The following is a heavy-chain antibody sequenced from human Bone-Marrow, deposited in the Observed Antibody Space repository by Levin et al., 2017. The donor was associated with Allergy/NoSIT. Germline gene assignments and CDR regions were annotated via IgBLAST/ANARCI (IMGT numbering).Heavy chain of an antibody. Sequence: PGGSLRLSCAASGFTFSSYAMTWVRQAPGKGLEWVSIITDSGTITYYADSVKGRFTISRDNSKNTVYLQMNSLRADDTALYYCAKTVPVARATQGFDCWGQGTLVTVSS. CDR2: ITDSGTIT. CDR1: GFTFSSYA. V-gene: IGHV3-23*01. CDR3: AKTVPVARATQGFDC. J-gene: IGHJ4*02. D-gene: IGHD5-12*01.